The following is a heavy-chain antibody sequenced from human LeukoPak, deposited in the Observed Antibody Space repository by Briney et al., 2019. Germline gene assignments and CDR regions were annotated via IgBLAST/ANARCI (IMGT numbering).Heavy chain of an antibody. J-gene: IGHJ4*02. Sequence: SETLSLTCTVSGGSISSSSYYGGWIRQPPGKGLEWIGSIYYSGSTYYNPSLKSRVTISVDTSKNQFSLKLSSVTAADTAVYYCARTPLPTRGFRPYYFDYWGQGTLVTVSS. CDR3: ARTPLPTRGFRPYYFDY. CDR1: GGSISSSSYY. V-gene: IGHV4-39*01. CDR2: IYYSGST. D-gene: IGHD3-10*01.